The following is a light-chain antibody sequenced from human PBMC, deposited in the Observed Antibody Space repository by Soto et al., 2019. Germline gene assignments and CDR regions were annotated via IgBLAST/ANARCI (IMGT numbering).Light chain of an antibody. CDR3: ISYTSDDVRYV. CDR2: EVS. J-gene: IGLJ1*01. Sequence: QSALTQPASVSGTPGQSITISCTGSNSDVGIYDFVSWYQHHPGRAPKLIVSEVSHRPSGVSNRFSGSKSGNTASLTISGLQSEDEDDYYCISYTSDDVRYVFGTGTKVTVL. CDR1: NSDVGIYDF. V-gene: IGLV2-14*01.